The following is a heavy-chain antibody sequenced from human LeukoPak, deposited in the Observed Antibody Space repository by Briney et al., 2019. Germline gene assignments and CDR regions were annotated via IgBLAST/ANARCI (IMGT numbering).Heavy chain of an antibody. D-gene: IGHD6-19*01. V-gene: IGHV3-23*01. CDR3: ARGGHSSGWIYDFDY. CDR1: GFTFSSYA. CDR2: ISGSGGNT. Sequence: GGSLRLSFAASGFTFSSYAMTWLRQAPGKGLEWVSSISGSGGNTYYADSVKGRFTISRDNAKNSLYLQMNSLRAEDTAVYYCARGGHSSGWIYDFDYWGQGTLVTVSS. J-gene: IGHJ4*02.